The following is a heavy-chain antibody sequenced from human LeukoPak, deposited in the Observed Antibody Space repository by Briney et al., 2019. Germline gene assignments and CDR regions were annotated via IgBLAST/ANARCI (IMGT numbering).Heavy chain of an antibody. Sequence: SVKVSCKASGYTFTSYGISWVRQAPGQGLEWMGGIIPIFGTADYAQKFQGRVTITADESTSTAYMELSALRSEDMAVYYCATYDSSGHYSFAFDYWGQGTLVTVSS. V-gene: IGHV1-69*13. CDR3: ATYDSSGHYSFAFDY. J-gene: IGHJ4*02. CDR1: GYTFTSYG. D-gene: IGHD3-22*01. CDR2: IIPIFGTA.